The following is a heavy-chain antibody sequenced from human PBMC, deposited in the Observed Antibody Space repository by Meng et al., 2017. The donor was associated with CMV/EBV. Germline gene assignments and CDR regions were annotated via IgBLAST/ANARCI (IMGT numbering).Heavy chain of an antibody. CDR2: IYHSGST. CDR3: ARVAMVRGVITSYYFDY. Sequence: GSLRLSCTVSGYSISSGYYWGWIRQPPGKGLEWIGSIYHSGSTYYNPSLKSRVTISVDTSKNQFSLKLSSVTAADTAVYYCARVAMVRGVITSYYFDYWGHGTLVTVSS. CDR1: GYSISSGYY. D-gene: IGHD3-10*01. J-gene: IGHJ4*01. V-gene: IGHV4-38-2*02.